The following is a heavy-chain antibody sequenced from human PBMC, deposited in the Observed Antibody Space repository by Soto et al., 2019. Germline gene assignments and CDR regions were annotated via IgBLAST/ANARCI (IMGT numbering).Heavy chain of an antibody. V-gene: IGHV4-31*03. J-gene: IGHJ4*02. CDR1: GGSIGSGTYY. CDR3: AGVVRGSIDY. Sequence: QVQLKESGPGLVKPSQTLSLTCTVSGGSIGSGTYYWGWFRQHPGKGLEWIGYIYYSGSTYYNPSLQSRVSILVDTSKNRFSLKVSSLTDADTAVYYCAGVVRGSIDYWGQGTLVTVSS. D-gene: IGHD6-6*01. CDR2: IYYSGST.